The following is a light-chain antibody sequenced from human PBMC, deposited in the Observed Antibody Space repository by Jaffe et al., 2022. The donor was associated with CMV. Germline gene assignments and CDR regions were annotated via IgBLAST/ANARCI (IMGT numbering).Light chain of an antibody. CDR1: QSVNTW. CDR2: KAS. V-gene: IGKV1-5*03. CDR3: QQYSSYPWT. Sequence: DIQMTQSPSTLSASVGDRVTMTCRASQSVNTWLAWYQQKLGRAPKLLIYKASSLERGVPSRFSGSGSGTEFTLTISSLQPDDFATYYCQQYSSYPWTFGQGTKVEIK. J-gene: IGKJ1*01.